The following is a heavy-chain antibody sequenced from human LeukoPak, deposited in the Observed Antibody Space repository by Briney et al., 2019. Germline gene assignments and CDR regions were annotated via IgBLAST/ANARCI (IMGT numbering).Heavy chain of an antibody. CDR3: GRDPRITMIVVGEKYPKSFDY. D-gene: IGHD3-22*01. V-gene: IGHV1-46*01. CDR1: GYPFTSHY. Sequence: ASLNNSCKASGYPFTSHYMHWVRQAPRQGLEWIGIINPRGGSTSHAQNFPGRVNMTRHTSPRPVHMALSSLRSQDTAVVYCGRDPRITMIVVGEKYPKSFDYWGQGTLVTVSS. CDR2: INPRGGST. J-gene: IGHJ4*02.